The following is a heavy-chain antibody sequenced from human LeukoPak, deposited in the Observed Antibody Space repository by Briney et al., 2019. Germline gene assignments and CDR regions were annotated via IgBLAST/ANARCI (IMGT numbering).Heavy chain of an antibody. CDR1: GFTFTSAG. J-gene: IGHJ3*02. Sequence: PGRSLRLSSAESGFTFTSAGVRWVRQAPGKGLEWVAVIWYDGSHKYYADSVKGRFTISRDNSKNTLYLEMNSLRAEDTAVYYCAESGWFNPCNFDAFDIWGQGTMVTVSS. CDR2: IWYDGSHK. V-gene: IGHV3-33*03. D-gene: IGHD6-19*01. CDR3: AESGWFNPCNFDAFDI.